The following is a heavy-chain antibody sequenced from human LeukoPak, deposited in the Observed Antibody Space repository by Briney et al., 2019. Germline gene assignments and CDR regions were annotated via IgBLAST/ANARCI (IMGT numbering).Heavy chain of an antibody. CDR2: INSDGTGT. V-gene: IGHV3-74*01. Sequence: PGGSLRLSCAASGFNFRIYWMHCVRQAPGKGLVWVSRINSDGTGTYADSVKGRFTISRDNANNTLYLQMNSLRADDPAVYYCTRDARTCHSSGCWKPSDYWGQGALVSVSS. D-gene: IGHD3-22*01. CDR3: TRDARTCHSSGCWKPSDY. CDR1: GFNFRIYW. J-gene: IGHJ4*02.